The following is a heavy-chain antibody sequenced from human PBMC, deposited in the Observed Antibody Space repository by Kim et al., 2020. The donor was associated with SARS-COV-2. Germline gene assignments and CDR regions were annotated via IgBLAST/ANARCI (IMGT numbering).Heavy chain of an antibody. J-gene: IGHJ4*02. D-gene: IGHD3-22*01. V-gene: IGHV7-4-1*02. CDR3: ASRTNYYDSSGYYPPFDY. Sequence: ASVKVSCKASGYTFTSYAMNWVRQAPGQGLEWMGWINTNTGNPTYAQGFTGRFVFSLDTSVSTAYLQISSLKAEDTAVYYCASRTNYYDSSGYYPPFDYWGQGTLVTVSS. CDR1: GYTFTSYA. CDR2: INTNTGNP.